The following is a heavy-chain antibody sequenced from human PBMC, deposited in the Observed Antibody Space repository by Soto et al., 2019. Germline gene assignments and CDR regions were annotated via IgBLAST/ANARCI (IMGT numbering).Heavy chain of an antibody. D-gene: IGHD5-18*01. CDR2: IYWDDDE. V-gene: IGHV2-5*02. J-gene: IGHJ4*02. CDR1: GFSLTTRGVG. CDR3: AHRPRGYSYHFDC. Sequence: QITLKESGPTLVKPTQTLTLTCTFSGFSLTTRGVGVGWIRQPPGKALEWLALIYWDDDEGYSPSLKSRRTITKDTSKNQVVLTMTHMDPVDTATYYCAHRPRGYSYHFDCWGQGTLVTVSS.